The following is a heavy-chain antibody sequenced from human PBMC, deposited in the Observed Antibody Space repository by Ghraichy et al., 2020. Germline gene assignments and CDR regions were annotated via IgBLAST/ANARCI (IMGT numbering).Heavy chain of an antibody. CDR3: ASSVGHRGYSYGRSEVDY. CDR2: IKQDGSEK. V-gene: IGHV3-7*01. CDR1: GFTFSSYW. Sequence: GGSLRLSCAASGFTFSSYWMSWVRQAPGKGLEWVANIKQDGSEKYYVDSVKGRFTISRDNAKNSLYLQMNSLRAEDTAVYYCASSVGHRGYSYGRSEVDYWGQGTLVTVSS. J-gene: IGHJ4*02. D-gene: IGHD5-18*01.